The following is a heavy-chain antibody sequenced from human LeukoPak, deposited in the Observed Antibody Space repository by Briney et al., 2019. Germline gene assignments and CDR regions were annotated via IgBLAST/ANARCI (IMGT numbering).Heavy chain of an antibody. CDR2: ISGSGGST. J-gene: IGHJ3*02. V-gene: IGHV3-23*01. CDR1: GFTFSSYA. Sequence: QPGGSLRLSCAASGFTFSSYAMSWVRQAPGKGLEWVSAISGSGGSTYYADSVKGRFTISRDNSKNTLYLQMNSLGAEDTAVYYCAKDYDFWSDPLRGAFDIWGQGTMVTVSS. CDR3: AKDYDFWSDPLRGAFDI. D-gene: IGHD3-3*01.